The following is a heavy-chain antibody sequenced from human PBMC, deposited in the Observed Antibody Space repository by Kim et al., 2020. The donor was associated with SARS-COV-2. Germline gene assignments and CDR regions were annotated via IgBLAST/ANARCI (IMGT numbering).Heavy chain of an antibody. J-gene: IGHJ4*02. CDR3: ARDRQGMPSLFDY. V-gene: IGHV1-69*01. D-gene: IGHD2-2*01. Sequence: YAQKFQGRVTITADESTSTAYMELSSLRSEDTAVYYCARDRQGMPSLFDYWGQGTLVTVSS.